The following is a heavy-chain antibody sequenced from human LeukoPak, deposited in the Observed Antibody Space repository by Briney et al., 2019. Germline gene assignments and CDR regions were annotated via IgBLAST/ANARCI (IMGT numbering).Heavy chain of an antibody. D-gene: IGHD1-26*01. V-gene: IGHV1-8*01. CDR3: ARVWGAIDY. CDR1: GYTFTNYD. CDR2: MNPKSGNT. Sequence: GASVKVSCKTSGYTFTNYDINWVRQATGQGLEWMGWMNPKSGNTGSAQRFQGRVTMTRDTSISTAYMELSSLRSEDTAVYYCARVWGAIDYWGLGTLVTVSS. J-gene: IGHJ4*02.